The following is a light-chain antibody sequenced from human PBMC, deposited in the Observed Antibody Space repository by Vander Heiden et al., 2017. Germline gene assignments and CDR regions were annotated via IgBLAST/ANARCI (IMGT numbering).Light chain of an antibody. J-gene: IGLJ1*01. CDR3: SSYTSSTTFV. CDR1: SSDVGGYNY. CDR2: DVS. Sequence: QSALHQPSSVSASPGQSTTISCTGTSSDVGGYNYVSWYQQHPGNVPKLMIYDVSNRPSGVSDRFSGSESGNTASLTISGLQAEDEADYYCSSYTSSTTFVFGTGTKVTVL. V-gene: IGLV2-14*03.